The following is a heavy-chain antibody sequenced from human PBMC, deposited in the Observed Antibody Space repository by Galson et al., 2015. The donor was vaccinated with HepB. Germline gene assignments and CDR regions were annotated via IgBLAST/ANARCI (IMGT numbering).Heavy chain of an antibody. J-gene: IGHJ6*02. V-gene: IGHV3-30-3*02. Sequence: SLRLSCAASGFTFSIEAMYWVRQAPDKGLEYVAATSYDDKTKYYADSVRGRFTISRDNSKNTLYLQMNSPRLEDTALYYCAKDWGMGVWGQGTTVTVSS. CDR2: TSYDDKTK. CDR3: AKDWGMGV. D-gene: IGHD3-16*01. CDR1: GFTFSIEA.